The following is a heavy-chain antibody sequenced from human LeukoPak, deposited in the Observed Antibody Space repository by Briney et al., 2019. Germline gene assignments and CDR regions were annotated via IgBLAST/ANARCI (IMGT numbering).Heavy chain of an antibody. V-gene: IGHV3-7*01. D-gene: IGHD3-3*02. CDR2: IKEDVNGQ. CDR3: ARVGIFGAVNAVYFDY. CDR1: AFTFSSYW. J-gene: IGHJ4*02. Sequence: GGSLRLSCAASAFTFSSYWMTWVRQAPGKGVEGVANIKEDVNGQYYVDSVKGRFTISRDNAKNSLYLQMHSLRVEDTAVYYCARVGIFGAVNAVYFDYWGQGSLVIVSS.